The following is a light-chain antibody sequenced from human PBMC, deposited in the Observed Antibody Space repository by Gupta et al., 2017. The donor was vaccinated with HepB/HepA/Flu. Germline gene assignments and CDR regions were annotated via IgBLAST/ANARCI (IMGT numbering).Light chain of an antibody. CDR3: QQRSNWPHT. CDR2: DAS. J-gene: IGKJ3*01. CDR1: QNIGYY. V-gene: IGKV3-11*01. Sequence: EVVLTQSPATLSLSPGERATLSCRASQNIGYYLAWYQQKPGQAIRLLIYDASNRATGIPARFSGSGSGTEFTLTISSREPEDFAVYYCQQRSNWPHTFGHGTKVDIK.